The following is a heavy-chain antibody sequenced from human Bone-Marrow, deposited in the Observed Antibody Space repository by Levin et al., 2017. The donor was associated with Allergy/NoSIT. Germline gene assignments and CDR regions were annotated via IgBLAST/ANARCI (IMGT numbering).Heavy chain of an antibody. J-gene: IGHJ4*02. V-gene: IGHV3-33*01. CDR3: ASLRGAVAGTEVYFDY. CDR2: IWYDGSNK. Sequence: GGSLRLSCAASGFTFSSYGMHWVRQAPGKGLEWVAVIWYDGSNKYYADSVKGRFTISRDNSKNTLYLQMNSLRAEDTAVYYCASLRGAVAGTEVYFDYWGQGTLVTVSS. CDR1: GFTFSSYG. D-gene: IGHD6-19*01.